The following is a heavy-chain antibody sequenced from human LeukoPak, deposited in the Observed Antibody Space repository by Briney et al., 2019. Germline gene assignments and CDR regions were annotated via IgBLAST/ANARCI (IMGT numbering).Heavy chain of an antibody. V-gene: IGHV3-21*04. Sequence: GGSLRLSCAASGFTFSSYSMNWVRQAPGKGLEWVSSISSSSSYIYYADSVKGRFTISRDNAKNSLYLQMNSLRAEDTAVYYCARVRDSSGYYGWYFDLWGRGTLVTVSS. J-gene: IGHJ2*01. CDR3: ARVRDSSGYYGWYFDL. CDR1: GFTFSSYS. CDR2: ISSSSSYI. D-gene: IGHD3-22*01.